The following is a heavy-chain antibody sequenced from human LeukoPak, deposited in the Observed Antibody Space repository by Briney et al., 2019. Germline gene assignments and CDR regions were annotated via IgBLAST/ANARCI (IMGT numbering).Heavy chain of an antibody. J-gene: IGHJ4*02. V-gene: IGHV3-15*01. CDR1: GFTFINAW. Sequence: PGGSLRLSCAASGFTFINAWMAWVRQAPGKGLEWVGRIKAKAHGGTIEYAAPVKGRFTISRDDSKNTLYLQMNSLKTEDTAVYYCTTGDWNYYYFDYWGQGTLVTVSS. CDR3: TTGDWNYYYFDY. D-gene: IGHD1-7*01. CDR2: IKAKAHGGTI.